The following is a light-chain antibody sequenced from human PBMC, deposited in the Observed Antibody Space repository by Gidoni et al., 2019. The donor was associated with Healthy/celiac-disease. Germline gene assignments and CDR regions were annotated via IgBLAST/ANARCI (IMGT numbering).Light chain of an antibody. Sequence: QSVLTPPPSVSGAPGQRVTIPCTGSSSNIGAGYAVHWYKQLPGTAPKLLIYGNSNRPSGVPDRFSGSKSGTSASLAITGLQAEDEADYYCQSYDSSLSAYVFGTGTKVTVL. V-gene: IGLV1-40*01. CDR3: QSYDSSLSAYV. CDR1: SSNIGAGYA. CDR2: GNS. J-gene: IGLJ1*01.